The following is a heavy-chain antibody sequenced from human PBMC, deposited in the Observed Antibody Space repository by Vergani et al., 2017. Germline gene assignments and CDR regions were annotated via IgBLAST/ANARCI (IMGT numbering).Heavy chain of an antibody. CDR3: ARARPPYGGNSRRGWYFDL. CDR2: IYYSGCT. V-gene: IGHV4-59*01. D-gene: IGHD4-23*01. J-gene: IGHJ2*01. Sequence: QVQLQESGPGLVKPSETLSLTCTVSGGSISSYYWSWIRQPPGKGLEWIGYIYYSGCTNYNPSLKSRVTISVDTSKNRFSLELSSVTAAVTAVYYCARARPPYGGNSRRGWYFDLWGRGTLVTVSS. CDR1: GGSISSYY.